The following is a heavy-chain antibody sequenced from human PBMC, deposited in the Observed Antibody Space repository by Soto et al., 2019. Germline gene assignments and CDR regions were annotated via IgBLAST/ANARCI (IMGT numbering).Heavy chain of an antibody. D-gene: IGHD1-20*01. CDR1: GYTFDTYW. CDR3: AGVAGDNSAFNSYGMDA. J-gene: IGHJ6*02. Sequence: GGLRLSCAASGYTFDTYWMNWVRQAPGKGPEWLSGINSDGTISSYADSVKGRFTISRDNARNTLSLQMHSLRADDTAVYYSAGVAGDNSAFNSYGMDARGQGTTVTVSS. V-gene: IGHV3-74*01. CDR2: INSDGTIS.